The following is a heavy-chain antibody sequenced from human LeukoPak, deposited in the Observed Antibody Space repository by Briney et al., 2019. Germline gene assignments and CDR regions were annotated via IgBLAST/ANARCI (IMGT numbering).Heavy chain of an antibody. D-gene: IGHD1-26*01. CDR3: ARDLRIVSGSYLDY. J-gene: IGHJ4*02. Sequence: PGGTLRLSCAASGFIFSSYGMGWVRQAPGKGLEWVSYISSSGSTIYYADSVKGRFISSRDNTKNSLYLQMNSLRAEDTAIYYCARDLRIVSGSYLDYWGQGTLVTVSS. CDR1: GFIFSSYG. CDR2: ISSSGSTI. V-gene: IGHV3-48*04.